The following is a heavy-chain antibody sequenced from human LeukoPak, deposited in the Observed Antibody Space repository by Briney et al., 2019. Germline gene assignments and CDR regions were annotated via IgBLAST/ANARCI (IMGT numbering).Heavy chain of an antibody. CDR1: GYTFTSYD. V-gene: IGHV1-8*01. D-gene: IGHD1-26*01. J-gene: IGHJ4*02. CDR3: ARASDSWSYLDHYLVY. Sequence: GASVKLSCKASGYTFTSYDINWVRQATGQGLEWMGWMNPNSGNTGYAQKFQGRVTMTRNTSISTAYMELSSLRSDDTAVYYCARASDSWSYLDHYLVYGGQGTLVTVSS. CDR2: MNPNSGNT.